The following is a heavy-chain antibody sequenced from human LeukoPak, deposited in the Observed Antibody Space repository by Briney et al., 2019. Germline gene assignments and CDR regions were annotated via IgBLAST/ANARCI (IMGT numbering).Heavy chain of an antibody. V-gene: IGHV3-30*02. CDR3: AKDVIPPHMEHDWFDP. J-gene: IGHJ5*02. Sequence: GGSLRLSCAASGFTFSSYGMHWVRQAPGKGLEWVAFIRYDGSNKYYADSVKGRFTISRDNSKNTLYLQMNSLRAEDTAVYCCAKDVIPPHMEHDWFDPWGQGTLVTVSS. CDR2: IRYDGSNK. D-gene: IGHD2/OR15-2a*01. CDR1: GFTFSSYG.